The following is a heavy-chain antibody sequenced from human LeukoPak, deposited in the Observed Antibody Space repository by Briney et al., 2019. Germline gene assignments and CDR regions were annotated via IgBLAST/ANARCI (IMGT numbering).Heavy chain of an antibody. CDR2: IYTSGST. D-gene: IGHD3-10*01. Sequence: ASETLSLTCTVSGGSISSGSYYWSWIRQPAGKGLEWIGRIYTSGSTNYNPSLKSRVTISVDTSKNQFSLKLSSVTAADTAVYYCAVEGGSGSYPWGQGTLVTVSS. CDR3: AVEGGSGSYP. CDR1: GGSISSGSYY. J-gene: IGHJ5*02. V-gene: IGHV4-61*02.